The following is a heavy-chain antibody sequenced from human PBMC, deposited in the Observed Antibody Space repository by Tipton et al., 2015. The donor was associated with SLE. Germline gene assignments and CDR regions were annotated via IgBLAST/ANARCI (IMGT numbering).Heavy chain of an antibody. D-gene: IGHD1-20*01. Sequence: TLSLTCTVSGGSIGRYYWSWIRQPPGKGLEWIGSVFFSGATYYSPSLKSRVTISLDASKNHFSLKMTFVTAADTAVYYCARETVTGAITLWGQGTLVTVSS. J-gene: IGHJ4*02. CDR2: VFFSGAT. CDR3: ARETVTGAITL. CDR1: GGSIGRYY. V-gene: IGHV4-59*12.